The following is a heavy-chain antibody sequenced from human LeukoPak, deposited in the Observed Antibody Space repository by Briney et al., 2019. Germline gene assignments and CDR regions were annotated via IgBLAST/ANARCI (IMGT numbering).Heavy chain of an antibody. D-gene: IGHD3-22*01. CDR1: GFTFRNYG. V-gene: IGHV3-7*01. CDR2: IELDGSDQ. J-gene: IGHJ4*02. CDR3: ARDDSGPRNKYYYESTGFYSRPYYLDY. Sequence: PGGSLRLSCAASGFTFRNYGMSWVRQAPGKGLEWLANIELDGSDQHYADSVKGRFTISRDNAKNSLFLQMDSLGAADTAVYYCARDDSGPRNKYYYESTGFYSRPYYLDYWGQGALVTVSS.